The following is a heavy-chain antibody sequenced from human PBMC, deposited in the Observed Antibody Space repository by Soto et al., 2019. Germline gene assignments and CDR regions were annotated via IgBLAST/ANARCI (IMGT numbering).Heavy chain of an antibody. CDR2: TYYRSKWYN. Sequence: QVQLQQSEPGLVKPSQTLSLTCAISGDSVSSSSVTWNWIRQSPSRGLEWLGRTYYRSKWYNDYAESVKSRITINLDTSKNQFSLHLNSVTPEDTAVYYCVRLIGNSWLDFWGQGTLVTVSS. CDR1: GDSVSSSSVT. J-gene: IGHJ5*01. V-gene: IGHV6-1*01. D-gene: IGHD1-26*01. CDR3: VRLIGNSWLDF.